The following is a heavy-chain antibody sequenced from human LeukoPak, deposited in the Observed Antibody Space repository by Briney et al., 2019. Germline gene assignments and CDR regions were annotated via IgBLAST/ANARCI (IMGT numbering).Heavy chain of an antibody. Sequence: GGSLRLSCAASGFTYSSYAMHWVRQAPGKGLEWVAVISYDGSNKYYADSVKGRFTISRDNSKNTLYLQMNSLRAEDTAVYYCARAYVDAFDIWGQGTMVTVSS. D-gene: IGHD3-16*01. CDR1: GFTYSSYA. CDR3: ARAYVDAFDI. J-gene: IGHJ3*02. V-gene: IGHV3-30-3*01. CDR2: ISYDGSNK.